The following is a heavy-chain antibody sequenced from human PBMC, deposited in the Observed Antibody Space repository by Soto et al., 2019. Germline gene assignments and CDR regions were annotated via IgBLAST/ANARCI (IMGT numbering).Heavy chain of an antibody. CDR2: IYYSGST. D-gene: IGHD2-2*01. Sequence: SETLSLTCTVSGGSISSGDYYWSWIRQPPGKGLEWIGYIYYSGSTYYNPSLKSRVTISVDTSKNQFSLKLSSVTAADTAVYYCARSIVVVQAAAYYYGMDVWGQGTTVTVSS. CDR3: ARSIVVVQAAAYYYGMDV. V-gene: IGHV4-30-4*01. CDR1: GGSISSGDYY. J-gene: IGHJ6*02.